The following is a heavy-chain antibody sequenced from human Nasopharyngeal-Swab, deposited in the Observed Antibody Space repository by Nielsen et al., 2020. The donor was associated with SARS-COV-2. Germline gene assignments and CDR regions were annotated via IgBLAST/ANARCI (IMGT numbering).Heavy chain of an antibody. J-gene: IGHJ4*02. Sequence: ASVKVSCKASGYTFTSYGISWVRQAPGQGLDWMGWISAYNGNTNYAQKLQGRVTMTTDTSTSTAYMELRSLRSDDTAVYYCARFRRRITIFGVAQTALDYWGQGTLVTVSS. D-gene: IGHD3-3*01. CDR2: ISAYNGNT. CDR1: GYTFTSYG. V-gene: IGHV1-18*01. CDR3: ARFRRRITIFGVAQTALDY.